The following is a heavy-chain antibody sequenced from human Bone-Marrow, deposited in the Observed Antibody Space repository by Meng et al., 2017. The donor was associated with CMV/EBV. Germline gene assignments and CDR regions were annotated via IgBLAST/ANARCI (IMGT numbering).Heavy chain of an antibody. CDR1: GYACTSYG. D-gene: IGHD3-3*01. CDR2: ISAYNGNT. J-gene: IGHJ5*02. Sequence: KPSGYACTSYGISWVRQAPGQGLEWMGWISAYNGNTNYAQKLQGRVTMTTDTSTSTAYMELRSLRSDDTAVYYCARDRFLERPGWFDPWGQGTLVTVSS. V-gene: IGHV1-18*01. CDR3: ARDRFLERPGWFDP.